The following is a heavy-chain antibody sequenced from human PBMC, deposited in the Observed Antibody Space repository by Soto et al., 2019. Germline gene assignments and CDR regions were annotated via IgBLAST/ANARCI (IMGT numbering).Heavy chain of an antibody. D-gene: IGHD5-18*01. V-gene: IGHV3-30-3*01. CDR3: ARELELWSSY. CDR2: ISYDGSNK. Sequence: GGSLRLSCAASGFTFSNAWMNWVRQAPGKGLEWVAVISYDGSNKYYADSVKGRFTISRDNSKNTLYLQMNSLRAEDTAVYYCARELELWSSYWGQGTLVTVSS. J-gene: IGHJ4*02. CDR1: GFTFSNAW.